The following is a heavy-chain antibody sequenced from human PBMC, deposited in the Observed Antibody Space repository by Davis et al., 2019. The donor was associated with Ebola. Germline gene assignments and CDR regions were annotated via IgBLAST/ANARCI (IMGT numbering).Heavy chain of an antibody. Sequence: GESLKISCAASGFTFSSYAMHWVRQAPGKGLEWVAVISYDGRNKYYADSVKGRFTISRDNSKNTLYLQMNSLSAEDTAVYYCARRQFAYGDSKAPYYYYGMDVWGQGTTVTVSS. D-gene: IGHD4-17*01. J-gene: IGHJ6*02. CDR2: ISYDGRNK. CDR1: GFTFSSYA. V-gene: IGHV3-30-3*01. CDR3: ARRQFAYGDSKAPYYYYGMDV.